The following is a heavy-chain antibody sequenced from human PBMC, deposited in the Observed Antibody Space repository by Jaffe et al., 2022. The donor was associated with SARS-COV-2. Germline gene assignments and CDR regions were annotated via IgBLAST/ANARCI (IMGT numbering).Heavy chain of an antibody. CDR3: ARDRQYYDSGGYYFSWYFDL. CDR2: IYSGGGT. V-gene: IGHV3-53*01. CDR1: GFSVSDNY. D-gene: IGHD3-22*01. Sequence: EVQLVESGGGLIQPGGSLRLSCGASGFSVSDNYMSWVRQAPGKGLEWVSVIYSGGGTYYADSVTGRFTISRDISKNTLYLQMNSLRAEDTAVYYCARDRQYYDSGGYYFSWYFDLWGRGTLVTVSS. J-gene: IGHJ2*01.